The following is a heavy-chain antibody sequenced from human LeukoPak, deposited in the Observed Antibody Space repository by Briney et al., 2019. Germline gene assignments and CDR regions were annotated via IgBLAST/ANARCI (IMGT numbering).Heavy chain of an antibody. Sequence: SGGSLRLSCAASGFTFSSYWMSWVRQAPGKGLEWVANIKQDGSEKYYVDPVKGRFTISRDNAKNSLYLQMNSLRAEDTAVYYCARGLNVDTAMGRLGDWGQGTLVTVSS. V-gene: IGHV3-7*01. CDR3: ARGLNVDTAMGRLGD. J-gene: IGHJ4*02. CDR1: GFTFSSYW. CDR2: IKQDGSEK. D-gene: IGHD5-18*01.